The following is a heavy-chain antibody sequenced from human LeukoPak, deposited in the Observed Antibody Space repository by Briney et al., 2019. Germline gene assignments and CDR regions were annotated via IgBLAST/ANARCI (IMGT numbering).Heavy chain of an antibody. CDR3: ARTLSYGSDYYYYYYMDV. CDR2: IKQDGSEK. D-gene: IGHD4-17*01. Sequence: GGSLRLSRTVSGFTVSSNSMRWVRQAPGKGLEWVANIKQDGSEKYYVDSVKGRFTISRDNAKNSLYLQMNSLRAEDAAVYYCARTLSYGSDYYYYYYMDVWGKGATVTIS. J-gene: IGHJ6*03. V-gene: IGHV3-7*01. CDR1: GFTVSSNS.